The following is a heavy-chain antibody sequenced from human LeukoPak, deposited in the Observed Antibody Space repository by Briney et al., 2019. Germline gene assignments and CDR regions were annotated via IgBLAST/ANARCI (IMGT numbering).Heavy chain of an antibody. V-gene: IGHV3-30*03. CDR2: ISYDGSNK. CDR3: ATDRATQYFDY. CDR1: GFTFSSYG. J-gene: IGHJ4*02. Sequence: GGSLRLSCAASGFTFSSYGMHWVRQAPGKGLEWVAVISYDGSNKYYADSVKGRFTISRDNSRNTLFLQMNSLRAEDTAVYYCATDRATQYFDYWGQGTLVSVSS. D-gene: IGHD2-15*01.